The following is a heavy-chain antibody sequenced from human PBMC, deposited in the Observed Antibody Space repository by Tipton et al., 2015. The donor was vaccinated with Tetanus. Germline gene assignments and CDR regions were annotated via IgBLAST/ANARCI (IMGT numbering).Heavy chain of an antibody. D-gene: IGHD1-26*01. Sequence: TLSLTCTVSGVSVRSYYWTWIRQSPGKGLEWLGDVIYDGTSYYNPSLNSRVKISLDTSMNQVSLTPTSVTAADTALYYCARGVPYSTAMGSDWFDPWGQGTLVTVSS. CDR1: GVSVRSYY. CDR2: VIYDGTS. J-gene: IGHJ5*02. CDR3: ARGVPYSTAMGSDWFDP. V-gene: IGHV4-34*01.